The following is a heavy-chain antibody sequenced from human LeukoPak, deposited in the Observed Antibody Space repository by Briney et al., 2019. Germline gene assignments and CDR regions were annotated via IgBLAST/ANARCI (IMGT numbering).Heavy chain of an antibody. CDR3: ARVVAAAGNNWFDP. CDR2: IHDSGST. V-gene: IGHV4-30-4*07. J-gene: IGHJ5*02. D-gene: IGHD6-13*01. Sequence: SETLSLTCAVSGGSISSGGYSWSWIRQTPGKGLEWIAYIHDSGSTYNNPSLKSRISISIDTSKNQFSLKLNSVTAADTAVYYCARVVAAAGNNWFDPWGQGTLVTVSS. CDR1: GGSISSGGYS.